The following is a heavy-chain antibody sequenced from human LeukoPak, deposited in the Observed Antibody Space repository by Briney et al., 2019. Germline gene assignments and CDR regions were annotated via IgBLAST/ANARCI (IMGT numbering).Heavy chain of an antibody. CDR3: ARRNHYFYYMDV. J-gene: IGHJ6*03. Sequence: SETLSLTCTVSGGSISSYYWSWIRQSPVKGLGWIGYIFPSGSAYYNPSLEGRVTISLDTSENQFSMRLSSVTAADTAVYYCARRNHYFYYMDVWGKGTTVTVSS. V-gene: IGHV4-4*09. CDR2: IFPSGSA. CDR1: GGSISSYY.